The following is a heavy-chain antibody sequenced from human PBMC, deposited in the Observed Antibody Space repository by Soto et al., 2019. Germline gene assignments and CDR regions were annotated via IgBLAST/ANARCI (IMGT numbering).Heavy chain of an antibody. D-gene: IGHD5-12*01. Sequence: PGGSMRLACEACGFTFRTNSIAWVRQTPGKRLEWVSGLRVGGDRTFYLESVKGRFTISSDTSKNVVYLQINCLRADDTAVYFCAKWDGYGDSWGQGAL. CDR3: AKWDGYGDS. CDR2: LRVGGDRT. CDR1: GFTFRTNS. V-gene: IGHV3-23*01. J-gene: IGHJ5*01.